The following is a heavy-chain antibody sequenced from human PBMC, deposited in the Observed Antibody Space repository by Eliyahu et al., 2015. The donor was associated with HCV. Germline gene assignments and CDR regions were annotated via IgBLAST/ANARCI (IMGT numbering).Heavy chain of an antibody. CDR3: ASGGGGIAVAGTGGWFDP. CDR1: GGSIPTXF. Sequence: QVQLQESXPGLVXPSETLSLTCXVSGGSIPTXFWSWIRQPPGKGLEWIGYIHYSGSTNYNPSLKSRVTISVDTSKNQFSLNLTSVTAADTAVYYCASGGGGIAVAGTGGWFDPWGQGTLVTVSS. CDR2: IHYSGST. J-gene: IGHJ5*02. V-gene: IGHV4-59*12. D-gene: IGHD6-19*01.